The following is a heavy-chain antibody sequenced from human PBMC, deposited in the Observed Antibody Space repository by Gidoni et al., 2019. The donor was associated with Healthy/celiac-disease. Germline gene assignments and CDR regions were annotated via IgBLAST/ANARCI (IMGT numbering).Heavy chain of an antibody. V-gene: IGHV1-69*01. J-gene: IGHJ2*01. CDR3: ARVERYYGSGSYYKKMYWYFDL. CDR1: GSTFSSYA. CDR2: IIPIFGTA. D-gene: IGHD3-10*01. Sequence: QVQLVQSGAEVKKPGSSVKVSCKASGSTFSSYAISWVRQAPGHGLEWMGGIIPIFGTANYAQKFQGRVTITADESTSTAYMELSSLRSEDTAVYYCARVERYYGSGSYYKKMYWYFDLWGRGTLVTVSS.